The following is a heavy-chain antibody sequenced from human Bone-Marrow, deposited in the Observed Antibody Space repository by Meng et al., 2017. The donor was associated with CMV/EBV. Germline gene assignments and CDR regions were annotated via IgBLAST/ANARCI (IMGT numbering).Heavy chain of an antibody. D-gene: IGHD2-8*01. Sequence: SETLSLTCTVSGGSISSYYWSWIRQPPGKGLEWIGEINHSGSTNYNPSLKSRVTISVDTSKNQFSLKLSSVTAADTAVYYCARGFPRILYAYYYYGMDVWGQGTTVTVSS. CDR3: ARGFPRILYAYYYYGMDV. V-gene: IGHV4-34*01. CDR1: GGSISSYY. J-gene: IGHJ6*02. CDR2: INHSGST.